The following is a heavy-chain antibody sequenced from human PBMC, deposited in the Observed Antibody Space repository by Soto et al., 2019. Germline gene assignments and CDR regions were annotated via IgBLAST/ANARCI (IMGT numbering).Heavy chain of an antibody. Sequence: QVQLVQSGPEVKKPGASVKVSCRASGYTFSNYFMHWVRQAPGQGPEWMGNINPSGGEAIYADRFQDKITMTWDTSTTTVYMERNSLRSEDTAVYFCAREVPGTYWFDPWGQGTLVTVSS. J-gene: IGHJ5*02. CDR3: AREVPGTYWFDP. V-gene: IGHV1-46*01. CDR2: INPSGGEA. CDR1: GYTFSNYF.